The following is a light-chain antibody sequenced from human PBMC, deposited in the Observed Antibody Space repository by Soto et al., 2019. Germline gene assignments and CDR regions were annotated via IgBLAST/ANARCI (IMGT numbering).Light chain of an antibody. CDR3: QQYENFPLT. CDR2: DAS. V-gene: IGKV1-33*01. Sequence: DIQMTQSPPSLSASVGDRVAITCQASQDINNYLNWYQQKAGEAPKLLIYDASNLETGVPSRFSGGGSGTDFTFTITSLRPEDIATYYCQQYENFPLTFGGGTKVDIK. CDR1: QDINNY. J-gene: IGKJ4*01.